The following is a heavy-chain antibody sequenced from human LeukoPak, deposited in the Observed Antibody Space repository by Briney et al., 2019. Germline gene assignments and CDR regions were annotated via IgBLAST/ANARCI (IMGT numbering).Heavy chain of an antibody. CDR3: ARAYAWFDP. D-gene: IGHD4-17*01. Sequence: SETLSLTCTVSGYSISSGYYWGWIRQPPGKGLEWIGSIYHSGSTYYNPSLKSRVTISVDTSKNQFSLKLSSVTAADTAVYYCARAYAWFDPWGQGTLVTVSS. CDR1: GYSISSGYY. J-gene: IGHJ5*02. CDR2: IYHSGST. V-gene: IGHV4-38-2*02.